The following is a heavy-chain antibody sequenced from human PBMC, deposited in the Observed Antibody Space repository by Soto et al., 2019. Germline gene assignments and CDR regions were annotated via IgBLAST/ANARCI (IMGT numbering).Heavy chain of an antibody. CDR2: ISAYNGNT. V-gene: IGHV1-18*04. CDR3: ARAPVWAYYYDSSGYYTLDY. Sequence: QVQLVQSGAEVKKPGASVKVSCKASGYTFTSYGISWVRQAPGQGLEWMGWISAYNGNTNYAQKRQVQVTMTTDTATSTAYMELRSLRSDDTAVYYCARAPVWAYYYDSSGYYTLDYWGQGTLVTVSS. D-gene: IGHD3-22*01. CDR1: GYTFTSYG. J-gene: IGHJ4*02.